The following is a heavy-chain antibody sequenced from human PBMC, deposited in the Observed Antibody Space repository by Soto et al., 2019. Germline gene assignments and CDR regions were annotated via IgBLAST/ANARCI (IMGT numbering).Heavy chain of an antibody. J-gene: IGHJ4*02. CDR1: GFTFSSYG. CDR2: ISYDGSNK. CDR3: AKSGAVAGTVFGY. D-gene: IGHD6-19*01. Sequence: QVQLVESGGGVVQPGRSLRLSCAASGFTFSSYGMHWVLQAPGKGLEWVAVISYDGSNKYYADSVKGRFTISRDNSKNTLYLQMNSLRAEDTAVYYCAKSGAVAGTVFGYWGQGTLVTVSS. V-gene: IGHV3-30*18.